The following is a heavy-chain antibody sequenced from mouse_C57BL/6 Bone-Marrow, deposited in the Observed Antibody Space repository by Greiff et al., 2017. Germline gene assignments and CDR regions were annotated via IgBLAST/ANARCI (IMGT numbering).Heavy chain of an antibody. Sequence: VQLQQSGAELARPGASVKLSCKASGYTFTSYGISWVKQRTGQGLEWIGEIYPRSGNTYYNEKFKGKATLTADKSSSTAYMGLRSLTSEDSAVYFCASPLQWYFEVWGTGTTVTVSS. J-gene: IGHJ1*03. CDR1: GYTFTSYG. CDR2: IYPRSGNT. CDR3: ASPLQWYFEV. V-gene: IGHV1-81*01.